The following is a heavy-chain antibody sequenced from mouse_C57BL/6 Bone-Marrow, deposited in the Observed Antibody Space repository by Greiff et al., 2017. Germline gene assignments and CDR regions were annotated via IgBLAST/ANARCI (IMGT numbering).Heavy chain of an antibody. J-gene: IGHJ3*01. CDR3: ARDRSSGGFAY. CDR1: GFTFSDYY. Sequence: DVKLVESKGGLVQPGSSMKLSCTASGFTFSDYYMAWVRQVPEKGLEWVANINHAGSSTYYLDYLKSRFIISRDNAKNMLYLQMSSLKSEDTATYYCARDRSSGGFAYWGQGTLVTVSA. D-gene: IGHD3-2*02. CDR2: INHAGSST. V-gene: IGHV5-16*01.